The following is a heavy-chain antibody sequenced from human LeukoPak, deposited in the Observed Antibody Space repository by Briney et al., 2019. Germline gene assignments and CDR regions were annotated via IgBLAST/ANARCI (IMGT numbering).Heavy chain of an antibody. Sequence: GGSLRLSCAASGFTFSGYELNWVRQAPGKGLEWVSYISSSGSTIYYADSVKGRFTISRDNAKNSLYLQMNSLRAEDTAVYYCARASGSYYFDYWGQGTLVTVSS. D-gene: IGHD1-26*01. CDR2: ISSSGSTI. V-gene: IGHV3-48*03. J-gene: IGHJ4*02. CDR3: ARASGSYYFDY. CDR1: GFTFSGYE.